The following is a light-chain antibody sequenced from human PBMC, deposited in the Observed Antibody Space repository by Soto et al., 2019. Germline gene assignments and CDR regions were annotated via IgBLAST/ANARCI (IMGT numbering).Light chain of an antibody. CDR2: GSS. CDR1: QSINNK. J-gene: IGKJ3*01. V-gene: IGKV3-15*01. Sequence: EIEMTQSPATLSVSPGERVTLTCRASQSINNKVAWYHQKPVQATRLLIYGSSTMSSGIPARFSGSGSGTEFTLTISSLQSDDFAVYYCQQRSDWPLTFGPGTKVDIK. CDR3: QQRSDWPLT.